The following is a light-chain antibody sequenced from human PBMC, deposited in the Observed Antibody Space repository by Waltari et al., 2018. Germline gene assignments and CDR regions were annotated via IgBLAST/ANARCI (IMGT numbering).Light chain of an antibody. CDR1: QRISNF. J-gene: IGKJ2*02. CDR3: HQSSSAPCT. V-gene: IGKV1-39*01. Sequence: DIQMTQSPSSLSASIGDRVPITCRASQRISNFLNWYQQKPGKAPKLLVYAASSLQSGVPSRFSGGGSGTDFSLTINSLQPEDFATYYCHQSSSAPCTFGQGTKLEI. CDR2: AAS.